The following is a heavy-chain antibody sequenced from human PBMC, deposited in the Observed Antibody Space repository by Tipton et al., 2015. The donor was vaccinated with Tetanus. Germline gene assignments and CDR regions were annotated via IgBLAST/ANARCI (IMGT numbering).Heavy chain of an antibody. CDR1: GGSISNYY. CDR3: ARHGDNASFDY. V-gene: IGHV4-4*07. Sequence: TLSLTCTVSGGSISNYYWSWIRQPAGKGLEWIGRIYSMGSTKYNPPHKSRLTMSVDTSKNQFCLKLNPMAAADTAVYYCARHGDNASFDYWGQGTLVAVSS. J-gene: IGHJ4*01. CDR2: IYSMGST. D-gene: IGHD4-17*01.